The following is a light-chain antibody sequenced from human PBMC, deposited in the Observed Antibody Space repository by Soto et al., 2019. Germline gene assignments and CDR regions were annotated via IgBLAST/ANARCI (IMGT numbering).Light chain of an antibody. J-gene: IGLJ3*02. Sequence: QAVVTQSSSASASLGSSVKLTCTLSSGHSSYIIACHQQQPGKAPRYLMKLEGSGSYNKGSGVPDRFSGSSSGADRYLTISNLQFEDEADYYCETWDSNIHWVFGGGTQLTVL. CDR1: SGHSSYI. V-gene: IGLV4-60*02. CDR2: LEGSGSY. CDR3: ETWDSNIHWV.